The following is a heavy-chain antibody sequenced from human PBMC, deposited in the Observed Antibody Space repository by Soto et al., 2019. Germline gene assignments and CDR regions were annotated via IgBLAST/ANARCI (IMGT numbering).Heavy chain of an antibody. J-gene: IGHJ6*03. CDR1: GGSISSYY. CDR2: VYYSGKT. Sequence: ETVSLTCTVSGGSISSYYWFWIRQSPGRGLEWIGYVYYSGKTNYNPSLESRVTISVDTSENQFSLKLNSVTAADTAVYYCARGARFGDRRYMDVWGKGTTVTVSS. V-gene: IGHV4-59*12. CDR3: ARGARFGDRRYMDV. D-gene: IGHD3-10*01.